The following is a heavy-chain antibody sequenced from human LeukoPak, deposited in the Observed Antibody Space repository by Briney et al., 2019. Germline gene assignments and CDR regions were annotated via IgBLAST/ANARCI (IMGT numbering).Heavy chain of an antibody. Sequence: GGSLRLSCAASGFTFSSYGMHWVRQAPGKGLEWVAVISYDGSNKYYADSVKGRFTISRDNSKNSLYLQMNGLRAEDTAVYYCARDPRSNYGMDVWGQGTTVTVSS. V-gene: IGHV3-30*03. CDR3: ARDPRSNYGMDV. CDR2: ISYDGSNK. CDR1: GFTFSSYG. J-gene: IGHJ6*02.